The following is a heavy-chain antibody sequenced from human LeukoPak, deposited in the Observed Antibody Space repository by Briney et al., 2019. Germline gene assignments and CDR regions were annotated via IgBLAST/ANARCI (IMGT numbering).Heavy chain of an antibody. D-gene: IGHD3-22*01. J-gene: IGHJ4*02. CDR3: ARGRASYYDRSGYIY. Sequence: PSETLSLTCAVYGGSFSGYYWSWIRQPPGKGREWIGEINHSGSTNYNPSLKSRVTISVDTSKNQCSLNPSSVTAADTAVYYCARGRASYYDRSGYIYWGQGILVTASS. CDR1: GGSFSGYY. CDR2: INHSGST. V-gene: IGHV4-34*01.